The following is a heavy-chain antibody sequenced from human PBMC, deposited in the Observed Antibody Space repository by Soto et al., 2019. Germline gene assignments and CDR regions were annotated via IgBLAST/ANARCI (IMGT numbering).Heavy chain of an antibody. CDR2: IWSDGSSK. CDR1: VFNFIIYG. CDR3: ATDPVLTPSV. D-gene: IGHD2-8*01. Sequence: PWWSLRLSCASSVFNFIIYGMQWGRQAPGKGLEWVAVIWSDGSSKYYADSVKGRFTISKDNSNNTLFLQMDSLRAEDTAVYYCATDPVLTPSVWGQGITVTGYS. V-gene: IGHV3-33*01. J-gene: IGHJ6*02.